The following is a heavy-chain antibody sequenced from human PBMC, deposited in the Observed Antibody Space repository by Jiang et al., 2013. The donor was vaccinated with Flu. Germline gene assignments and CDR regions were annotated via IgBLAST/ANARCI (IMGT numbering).Heavy chain of an antibody. Sequence: YGSGLVKPSETLSLTCTVSGGSISSSSYYWGWIRQPPGKGLEWIGSIYYSGSTYYNPSLKSRVTISVDTSKNQFSLKLSSVTAADTAVYYCARHEGPRTTKLGIGGGMSFDIVGPRDNGH. CDR2: IYYSGST. V-gene: IGHV4-39*01. J-gene: IGHJ3*02. CDR1: GGSISSSSYY. D-gene: IGHD7-27*01. CDR3: ARHEGPRTTKLGIGGGMSFDI.